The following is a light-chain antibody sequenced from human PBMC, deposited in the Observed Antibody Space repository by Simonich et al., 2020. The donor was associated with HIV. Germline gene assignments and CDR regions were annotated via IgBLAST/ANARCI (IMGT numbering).Light chain of an antibody. J-gene: IGLJ3*02. CDR2: EVS. CDR3: SSYAGSNNWV. Sequence: QSALTQPASVSGSPGQSITISCTGTSSDVGGYNYVSWYQQHPSKAPNLMIYEVSKRPSGVPARFSGSKSGNTASLTVSGLQAEDEADYYCSSYAGSNNWVFGGGTKLTVL. CDR1: SSDVGGYNY. V-gene: IGLV2-8*01.